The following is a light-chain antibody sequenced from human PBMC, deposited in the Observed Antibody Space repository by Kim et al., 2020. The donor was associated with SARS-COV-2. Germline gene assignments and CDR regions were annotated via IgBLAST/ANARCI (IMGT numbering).Light chain of an antibody. Sequence: QSALTQPASVSGSPRQSITISCTGTSSDVGGHNTVSWYQQHPGKVPKVIIYNVNKRPSGVSNRISGSKSGNTASLTISGLQAEDEADYYCSSYTLSQLYVFGTGPRLPVL. CDR2: NVN. CDR3: SSYTLSQLYV. V-gene: IGLV2-14*01. CDR1: SSDVGGHNT. J-gene: IGLJ1*01.